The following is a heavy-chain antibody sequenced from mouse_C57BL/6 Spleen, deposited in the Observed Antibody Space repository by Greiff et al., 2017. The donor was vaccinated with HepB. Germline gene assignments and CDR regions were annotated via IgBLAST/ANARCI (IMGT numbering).Heavy chain of an antibody. J-gene: IGHJ4*01. D-gene: IGHD3-3*01. CDR3: ARRRLGYAMDY. V-gene: IGHV1-26*01. CDR1: GYTFTDYY. CDR2: INPNNGGT. Sequence: EVQLQQSGPELVKPGASVKISCKASGYTFTDYYMNWVKQSHGKSLEWIGDINPNNGGTSYNQKFKGKATLTVDKSSSTAYMELRSLTSEDSAVYYCARRRLGYAMDYWGQGTSVTVSS.